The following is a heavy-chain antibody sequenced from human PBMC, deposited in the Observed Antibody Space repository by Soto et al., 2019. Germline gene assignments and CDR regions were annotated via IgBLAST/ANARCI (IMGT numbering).Heavy chain of an antibody. CDR1: GGTFSSYA. V-gene: IGHV1-69*01. J-gene: IGHJ6*02. Sequence: QVQLVQSGAEVKKPGSSVKVSCKASGGTFSSYAISWVRQAPGQGLEWMGGIIPIFGTANYAQKFQGRVTITANEPTSTAYMKLSSLRSEDTAVYYCARGLFPYYYYYYGMDVWGQGTTVTVSS. CDR2: IIPIFGTA. CDR3: ARGLFPYYYYYYGMDV. D-gene: IGHD2-21*01.